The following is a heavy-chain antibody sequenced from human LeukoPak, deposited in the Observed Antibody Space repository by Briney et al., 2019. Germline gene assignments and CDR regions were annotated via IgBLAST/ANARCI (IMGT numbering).Heavy chain of an antibody. CDR1: GFTFSSYA. J-gene: IGHJ6*03. V-gene: IGHV3-23*01. CDR2: ISGSGGST. Sequence: GGSLRLSCAASGFTFSSYAMSWVRQAPGKGLEWVSAISGSGGSTYYADSVEGRFTISRDNSKNTLYLQMNSLRAEDTAVYYCAKDILSSSWSYYYYYYMDVWGKGTTVTVSS. CDR3: AKDILSSSWSYYYYYYMDV. D-gene: IGHD6-13*01.